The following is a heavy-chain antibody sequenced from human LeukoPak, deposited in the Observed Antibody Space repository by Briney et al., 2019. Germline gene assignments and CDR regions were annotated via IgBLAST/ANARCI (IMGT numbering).Heavy chain of an antibody. Sequence: GGSLSLSCAASGFTVSSNYMSWVRQAPGKGLEWVSVIYSGGSTYYADSVKGRFTISRDNSKNTLYLQMNSLRAEDTAVYYCARDGYCSGGSCWGGIDYWGQGTLVTVSS. CDR2: IYSGGST. CDR3: ARDGYCSGGSCWGGIDY. CDR1: GFTVSSNY. D-gene: IGHD2-15*01. J-gene: IGHJ4*02. V-gene: IGHV3-66*01.